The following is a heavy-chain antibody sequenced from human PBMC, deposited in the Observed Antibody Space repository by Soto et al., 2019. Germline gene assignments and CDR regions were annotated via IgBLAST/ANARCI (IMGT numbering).Heavy chain of an antibody. CDR3: ARGGFVAGLYNAMDA. V-gene: IGHV1-69*06. Sequence: QVQLVQSGAEVKKPGSSVKVSCKASGGTRSTNAMSWVRQAPGQGLEWMGAIIPMFGSPKYAQKFQGRVTITADNPTSTIYMEMISLTSADTAVYYCARGGFVAGLYNAMDAWGQGTAVAVSS. J-gene: IGHJ6*02. CDR1: GGTRSTNA. CDR2: IIPMFGSP. D-gene: IGHD3-3*01.